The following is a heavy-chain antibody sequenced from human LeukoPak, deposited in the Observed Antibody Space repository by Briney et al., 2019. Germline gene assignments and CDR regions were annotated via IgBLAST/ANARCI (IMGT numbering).Heavy chain of an antibody. CDR3: ARVPATLLEFDY. Sequence: SETLSLTCTVSGGSIRSDYWSWIRQPPGKGLEWIGYVYHSGSTNYNPSLKSRVTISVDTSKNQFSLKLSSVTAADTAVYYCARVPATLLEFDYWGQGTLVTVSS. D-gene: IGHD2-2*01. CDR2: VYHSGST. V-gene: IGHV4-59*08. J-gene: IGHJ4*02. CDR1: GGSIRSDY.